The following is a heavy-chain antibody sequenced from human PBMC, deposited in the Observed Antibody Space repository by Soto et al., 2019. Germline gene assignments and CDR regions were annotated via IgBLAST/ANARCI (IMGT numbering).Heavy chain of an antibody. V-gene: IGHV4-59*03. D-gene: IGHD1-26*01. J-gene: IGHJ6*02. CDR3: AKNGQLPYYYYGMDV. CDR2: ISYSGST. CDR1: GGSISSYY. Sequence: LSLTCTVSGGSISSYYWSWIRQPPGKGLEWIGYISYSGSTDYNPSLKSRVTISVDTSTTTAYMELGSLTSDDTAVYYCAKNGQLPYYYYGMDVWGQGTTVTVSS.